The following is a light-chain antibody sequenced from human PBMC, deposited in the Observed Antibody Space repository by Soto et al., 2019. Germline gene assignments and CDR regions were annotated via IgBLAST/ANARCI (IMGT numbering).Light chain of an antibody. V-gene: IGKV1-5*03. CDR1: QSITNW. CDR2: KTS. J-gene: IGKJ2*03. CDR3: QLYNSYS. Sequence: DLQMTQSPSTLSASVGDRVTITCRASQSITNWLAWYQQKPGKAPKLLIYKTSTLESGVPSRFSGSGSGTEFALTISSLQPDDSATYYCQLYNSYSFGQGTKLEIK.